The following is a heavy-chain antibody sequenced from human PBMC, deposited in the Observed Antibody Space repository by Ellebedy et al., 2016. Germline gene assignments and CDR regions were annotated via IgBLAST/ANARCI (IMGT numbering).Heavy chain of an antibody. CDR3: ARAVAYSSAWYGDY. V-gene: IGHV3-21*01. CDR1: GFTFSSYA. J-gene: IGHJ4*02. Sequence: GGSLRLSXVASGFTFSSYAMSWVRQAPGKGLEWVSSISGSSTYIYYADSVKGRFTISRDNAKNSLYLQMNSLRAEDTAVYYCARAVAYSSAWYGDYWGQGTLVTVSS. D-gene: IGHD6-19*01. CDR2: ISGSSTYI.